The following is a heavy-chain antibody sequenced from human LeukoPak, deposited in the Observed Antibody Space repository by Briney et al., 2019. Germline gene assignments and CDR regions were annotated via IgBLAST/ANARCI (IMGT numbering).Heavy chain of an antibody. Sequence: ASVKVSCKASGYTFTSYGISWVRQAPGQGLEWMGWISAYIGNTNYAQKLQGRVTMTTDTSTSTAYMELRSLRSDDTAVYYCARPYYDSSAPPYDYWGQGTLVTVSS. CDR1: GYTFTSYG. CDR2: ISAYIGNT. D-gene: IGHD3-22*01. J-gene: IGHJ4*02. V-gene: IGHV1-18*01. CDR3: ARPYYDSSAPPYDY.